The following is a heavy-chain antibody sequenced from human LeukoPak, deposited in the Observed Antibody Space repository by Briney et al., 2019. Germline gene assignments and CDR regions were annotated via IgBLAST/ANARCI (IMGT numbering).Heavy chain of an antibody. CDR3: AKDDAWIRFGE. J-gene: IGHJ4*02. CDR1: GFTFDDYG. CDR2: ISPRGDVT. V-gene: IGHV3-23*01. D-gene: IGHD3-10*01. Sequence: GGSLRLSCAASGFTFDDYGLIWVRQVPGKGLEWVSGISPRGDVTYYADSVKGRFTISRDNSKNMMYLEVISLTVEDTAVYYCAKDDAWIRFGEWSQGTLVIVSS.